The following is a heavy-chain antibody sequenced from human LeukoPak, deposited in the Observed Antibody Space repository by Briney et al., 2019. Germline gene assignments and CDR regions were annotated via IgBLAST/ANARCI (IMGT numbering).Heavy chain of an antibody. CDR1: GGSFSGYY. J-gene: IGHJ4*02. D-gene: IGHD6-19*01. CDR2: INHSGST. V-gene: IGHV4-34*01. CDR3: ARGPGGIAVASFDY. Sequence: PSETLSLTCAVYGGSFSGYYWGWVRQPPGKGLEWIGEINHSGSTNYNPSLKSRVTISVDTSKNQFSLKLSSVTAADTAVYYCARGPGGIAVASFDYWGQGTLVTVSS.